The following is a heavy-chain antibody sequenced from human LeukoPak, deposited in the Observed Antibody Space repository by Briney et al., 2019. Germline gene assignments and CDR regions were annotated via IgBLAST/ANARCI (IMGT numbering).Heavy chain of an antibody. CDR1: GFSLSTSGVG. V-gene: IGHV2-5*02. D-gene: IGHD3-10*01. Sequence: ESGPTLVNPTQTLTLTCTFSGFSLSTSGVGVGWIRQPPGKALEWLALIYWDDDRRYSTSLKSSVTISKDPAKNQVVLIMTNMDPEDTATYYCARRIPVTYYYGSGSYSWCDPWGQGTLVTVSS. J-gene: IGHJ5*02. CDR2: IYWDDDR. CDR3: ARRIPVTYYYGSGSYSWCDP.